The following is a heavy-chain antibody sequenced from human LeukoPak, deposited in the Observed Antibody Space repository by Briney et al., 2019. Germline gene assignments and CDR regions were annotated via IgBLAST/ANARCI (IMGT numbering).Heavy chain of an antibody. CDR3: AKGSIAVAGYAAFDY. J-gene: IGHJ4*02. V-gene: IGHV3-23*01. D-gene: IGHD6-19*01. CDR2: ISGSGGST. CDR1: GFTFSGYA. Sequence: GGSLRLSCAASGFTFSGYAMSWVRQAPGKGLEWVSAISGSGGSTYYADSVKGRFTISRDNSKNTLYLQMNSLRAEDTAVYYCAKGSIAVAGYAAFDYWGQGTLVTVSS.